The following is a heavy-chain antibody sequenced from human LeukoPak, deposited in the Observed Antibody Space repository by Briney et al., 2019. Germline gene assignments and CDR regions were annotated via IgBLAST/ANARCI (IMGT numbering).Heavy chain of an antibody. J-gene: IGHJ4*02. V-gene: IGHV3-30-3*01. D-gene: IGHD1-1*01. CDR3: ARGTTGTTKFDY. Sequence: PGRSLRLSCAASGFTFSSYAMHWVRQAPGKGLEWVAVISYDGSNKYYADSVKGRFTISRDNSKNTLYLQMNSLRAEGTAVYYCARGTTGTTKFDYWGQGTLVTVSS. CDR2: ISYDGSNK. CDR1: GFTFSSYA.